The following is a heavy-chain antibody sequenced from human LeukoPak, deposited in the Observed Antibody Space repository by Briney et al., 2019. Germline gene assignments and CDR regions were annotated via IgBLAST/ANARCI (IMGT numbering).Heavy chain of an antibody. V-gene: IGHV1-69*05. CDR3: ARDRDDYGDYLYYFDY. D-gene: IGHD4-17*01. J-gene: IGHJ4*02. CDR2: INPIFGTA. Sequence: SVKVSCKASGGTFSSYAISWVRQAPGQGLEWMGRINPIFGTANYAQKFQGRVTIATDESTSTAYMELSSLRSEDTAVYYCARDRDDYGDYLYYFDYWGQGTLVTVSS. CDR1: GGTFSSYA.